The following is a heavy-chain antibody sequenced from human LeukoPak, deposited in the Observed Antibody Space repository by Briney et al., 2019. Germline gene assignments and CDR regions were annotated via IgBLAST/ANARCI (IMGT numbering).Heavy chain of an antibody. V-gene: IGHV4-59*01. CDR3: ARDRRRELLHAFDI. CDR1: GGTISSYY. D-gene: IGHD1-26*01. CDR2: IDYSGST. J-gene: IGHJ3*02. Sequence: PSETLSLTCTVSGGTISSYYWSWIRQPPGKGLEWIAYIDYSGSTNSNPPLKSRVTISVDASRNQCSLNLSSVTAADTAVYYCARDRRRELLHAFDIWGQGTMVTVSS.